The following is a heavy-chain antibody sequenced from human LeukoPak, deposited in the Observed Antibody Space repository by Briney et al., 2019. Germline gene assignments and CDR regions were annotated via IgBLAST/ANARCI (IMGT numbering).Heavy chain of an antibody. CDR2: IWYDGSNK. CDR3: ARSTVAGTPGYYYYYMDV. V-gene: IGHV3-33*01. D-gene: IGHD6-19*01. Sequence: GGSLRLSCAASGFTFSSYGMHWVRQAPGKGLEWVVVIWYDGSNKYYADSVKGRFTISRDNSKNTLYLQMNSLRAEDTGVYYCARSTVAGTPGYYYYYMDVWGKGTTVTVSS. J-gene: IGHJ6*03. CDR1: GFTFSSYG.